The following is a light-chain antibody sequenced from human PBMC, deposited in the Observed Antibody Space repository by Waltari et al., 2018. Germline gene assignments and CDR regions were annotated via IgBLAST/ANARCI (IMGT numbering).Light chain of an antibody. Sequence: DIQMTQSPSSLSASVGDRVTITCRARQGISNYLAWYQQKPGKVPKLLIYAASTLQAGVPARCSGSGSGTDFTLTISSLQPEDVATYYCQKYNSAPRTFGQGTKVEIK. CDR1: QGISNY. CDR2: AAS. CDR3: QKYNSAPRT. J-gene: IGKJ1*01. V-gene: IGKV1-27*01.